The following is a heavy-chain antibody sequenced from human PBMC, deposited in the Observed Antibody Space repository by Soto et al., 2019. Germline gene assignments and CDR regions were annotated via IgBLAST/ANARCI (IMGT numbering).Heavy chain of an antibody. CDR1: GGSIDYYY. CDR2: ISDSGST. D-gene: IGHD3-10*01. V-gene: IGHV4-59*01. J-gene: IGHJ6*02. Sequence: SGTLSLTCTVSGGSIDYYYWSWIRQPPGKGLEWLGYISDSGSTRYNPSLRSRVTFSVDTSKNQFSLKLNSVTTADTAVYYCARDSTAWFPYYGIDVWGQGTTVTVSS. CDR3: ARDSTAWFPYYGIDV.